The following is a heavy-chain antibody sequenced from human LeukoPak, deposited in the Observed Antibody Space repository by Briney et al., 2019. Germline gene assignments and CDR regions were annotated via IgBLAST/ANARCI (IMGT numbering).Heavy chain of an antibody. CDR3: ARDDRGYYYGSESPRDFDY. V-gene: IGHV1-8*01. D-gene: IGHD3-10*01. CDR2: MNPNSGNT. CDR1: GYTFTSYD. J-gene: IGHJ4*02. Sequence: ASVKVSCKASGYTFTSYDINWVRQATGQGLEWMGWMNPNSGNTGYAQKFQGRVTMTRNTSISTAYMELSSLRSEDTAVYYCARDDRGYYYGSESPRDFDYWGQGTLVTVSS.